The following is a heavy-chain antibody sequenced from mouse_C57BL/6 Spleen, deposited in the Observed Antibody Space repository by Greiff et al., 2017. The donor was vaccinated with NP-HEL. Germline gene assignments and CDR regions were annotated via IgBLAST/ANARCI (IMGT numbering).Heavy chain of an antibody. J-gene: IGHJ4*01. V-gene: IGHV1-18*01. CDR2: INPNNGGT. CDR3: ARGGDYDGYLLYYAMDY. Sequence: EVQLQQSGPELVKPGASVKIPCKASGYTFTDYNMDWVKQSHGKSLEWIGDINPNNGGTIYNQKCKGKATLTVDKSSSTAYMDLRSLTSEETAVYYCARGGDYDGYLLYYAMDYWGQGTSVTVSS. CDR1: GYTFTDYN. D-gene: IGHD2-3*01.